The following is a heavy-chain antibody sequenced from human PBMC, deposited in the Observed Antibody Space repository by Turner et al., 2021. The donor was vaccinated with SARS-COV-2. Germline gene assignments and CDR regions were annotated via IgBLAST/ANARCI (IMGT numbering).Heavy chain of an antibody. CDR2: ISSSSSYI. CDR3: ARARWHYYDSSGYYPDAFDI. V-gene: IGHV3-21*01. J-gene: IGHJ3*02. Sequence: EVQLVESGGGLVKPGGSLRLSCAASGSTFSSNSMNWVRQAPGKGLEWVSSISSSSSYIYYANSVKGRLTISRDNAKNSLYLQMNSLRAEDTAVYFCARARWHYYDSSGYYPDAFDIWGQGTMVTVSS. D-gene: IGHD3-22*01. CDR1: GSTFSSNS.